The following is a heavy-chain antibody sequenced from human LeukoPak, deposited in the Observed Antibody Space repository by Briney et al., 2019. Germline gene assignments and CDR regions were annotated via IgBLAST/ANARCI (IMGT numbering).Heavy chain of an antibody. CDR3: ARGKVGHNPGIFDY. CDR2: INHSGST. CDR1: GGSFSGYY. Sequence: NASETLSLTFAVYGGSFSGYYWSWIRQPPGKGLEWIGEINHSGSTNYNPSLKSRVTISLDTSKNQFSLKLTSVTAADTALYYCARGKVGHNPGIFDYWGQGTLVTVSS. D-gene: IGHD3-10*01. V-gene: IGHV4-34*01. J-gene: IGHJ4*02.